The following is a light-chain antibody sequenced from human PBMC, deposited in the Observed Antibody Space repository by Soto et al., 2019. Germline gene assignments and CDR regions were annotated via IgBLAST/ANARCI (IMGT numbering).Light chain of an antibody. CDR2: AAS. CDR3: QQHNSFSIT. V-gene: IGKV1-9*01. CDR1: QDIAIY. Sequence: IQLTQSPSSLSASVGDRVTITCLASQDIAIYLAWYQQKRGEAPKLLIYAASTLYGGVPSRFSGSGSGTEFTLTINSLQADDFATYYCQQHNSFSITFGQGTRLEI. J-gene: IGKJ5*01.